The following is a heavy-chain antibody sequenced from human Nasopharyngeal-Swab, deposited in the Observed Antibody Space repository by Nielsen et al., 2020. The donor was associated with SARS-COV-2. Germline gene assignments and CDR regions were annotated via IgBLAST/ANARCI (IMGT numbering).Heavy chain of an antibody. CDR1: GFTFSSYE. CDR2: ISSSGSTI. Sequence: GGSLRLSCAASGFTFSSYEMNWVRQAPGKGLEWVSYISSSGSTIYYADSVKGRFTISRDNSKNTLYLQMNSLRAEDTAVYYCAKGVYSYGYVADLYFDYWGQGTLVTVSS. V-gene: IGHV3-48*03. J-gene: IGHJ4*02. D-gene: IGHD5-18*01. CDR3: AKGVYSYGYVADLYFDY.